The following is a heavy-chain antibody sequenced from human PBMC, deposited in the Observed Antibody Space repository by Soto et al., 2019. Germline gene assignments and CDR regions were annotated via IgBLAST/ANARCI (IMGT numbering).Heavy chain of an antibody. Sequence: GASVKVSCKASGYTFTSYYMHWVRQAPGQGLEWMGIINPSGGSTGYAQKVQGRVTMTRDTSTSTVYMELSSLRSEDTAVYYCARGGAALTYYYYYTDVWCKGTTVTGSS. V-gene: IGHV1-46*03. CDR1: GYTFTSYY. CDR3: ARGGAALTYYYYYTDV. CDR2: INPSGGST. J-gene: IGHJ6*03. D-gene: IGHD1-26*01.